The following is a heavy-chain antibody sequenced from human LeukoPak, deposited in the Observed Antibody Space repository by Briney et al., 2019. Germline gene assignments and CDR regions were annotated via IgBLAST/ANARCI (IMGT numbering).Heavy chain of an antibody. D-gene: IGHD3-22*01. CDR3: ARAPDNYYDSSGYSPRWFDP. Sequence: ASVKVSCKASGYTFTSYGISWVRQAPGQGLEWMGWISAYNGNTNYAQKLQGRVTMTTDTSTSTAHMELRSLRSDDTAVYYCARAPDNYYDSSGYSPRWFDPWGQGTLVTVSS. V-gene: IGHV1-18*01. CDR2: ISAYNGNT. J-gene: IGHJ5*02. CDR1: GYTFTSYG.